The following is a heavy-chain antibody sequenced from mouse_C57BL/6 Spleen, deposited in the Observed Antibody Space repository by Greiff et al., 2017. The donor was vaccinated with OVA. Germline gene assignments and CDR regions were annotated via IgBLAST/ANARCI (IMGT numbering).Heavy chain of an antibody. CDR1: GYAFSSSW. J-gene: IGHJ2*01. CDR2: IYPGDGDT. Sequence: QVQLKESGPELVKPGASVKISCKASGYAFSSSWMNWVKQRPGKGLEWIGRIYPGDGDTNYNGKFKGKATLTADKSSSTAYMQLSSLTSEDSAVYFCAREENYYGSYYFDYWGQGTTPTVSS. D-gene: IGHD1-1*01. V-gene: IGHV1-82*01. CDR3: AREENYYGSYYFDY.